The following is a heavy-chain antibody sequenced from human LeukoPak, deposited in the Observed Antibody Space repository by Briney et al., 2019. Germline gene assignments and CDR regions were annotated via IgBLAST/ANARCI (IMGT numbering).Heavy chain of an antibody. J-gene: IGHJ5*02. V-gene: IGHV4-34*01. CDR3: ARRHVVVPAASCFDP. CDR2: IYYSGST. CDR1: GGSFSGYY. Sequence: SETLSLTCAVYGGSFSGYYWSWIRQSPGKGLEWIGSIYYSGSTYYNPSLKSRVTISVDTSKNQFSLKLSSVTAADTAVYYCARRHVVVPAASCFDPWGQGTLVTVSS. D-gene: IGHD2-2*01.